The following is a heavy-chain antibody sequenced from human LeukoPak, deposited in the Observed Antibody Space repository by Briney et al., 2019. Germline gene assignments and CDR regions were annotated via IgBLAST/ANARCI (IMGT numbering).Heavy chain of an antibody. CDR3: ARDYDFWSCYWPNWFDP. J-gene: IGHJ5*02. V-gene: IGHV1-18*01. Sequence: GASVKVSCKASGYTFTSYGISWVRQAPGQGLEWMGWISAYNGNTNYAQKLQGRVTMTTDTSTSTAYMELRSLRSDDTAVYYCARDYDFWSCYWPNWFDPWGQGTLVTVSS. CDR1: GYTFTSYG. CDR2: ISAYNGNT. D-gene: IGHD3-3*01.